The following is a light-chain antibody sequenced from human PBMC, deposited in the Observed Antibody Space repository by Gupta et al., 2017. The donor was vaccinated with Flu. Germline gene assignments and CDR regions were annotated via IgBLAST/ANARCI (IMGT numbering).Light chain of an antibody. Sequence: PSSLSASVGDRVTITCRASQSISSYLNWYQQKPGKAPKLLIYAASSLQSGVPSRFSGSGSGTDFTLTISSLQPEDFATYYCQQSYSTPRTFGQGTKVEIK. CDR2: AAS. J-gene: IGKJ1*01. CDR3: QQSYSTPRT. CDR1: QSISSY. V-gene: IGKV1-39*01.